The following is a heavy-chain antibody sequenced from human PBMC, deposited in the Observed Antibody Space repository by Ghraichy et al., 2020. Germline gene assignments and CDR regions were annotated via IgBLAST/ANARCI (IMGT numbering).Heavy chain of an antibody. Sequence: SETLSLTCTVSGGSISSYYWSWIRQPPGKGLEWIGYIYYSGSTNYNPSLKSRVTISVDTSKNQFSLKLSSVTAADTAVYYCASVSYSSEYFQHWGQGTLVTVSS. CDR3: ASVSYSSEYFQH. J-gene: IGHJ1*01. D-gene: IGHD2-21*01. CDR2: IYYSGST. V-gene: IGHV4-59*01. CDR1: GGSISSYY.